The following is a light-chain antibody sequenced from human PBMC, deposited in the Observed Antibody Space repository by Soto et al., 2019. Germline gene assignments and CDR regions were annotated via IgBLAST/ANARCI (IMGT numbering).Light chain of an antibody. J-gene: IGLJ2*01. CDR2: DVN. CDR3: TSWTTSTTMI. Sequence: LTQPASVSGSPGQSITISCTGTSSDIGAYNFVSWYQQHPGKAPKLMIYDVNIRPSGVSNRFSGSKSGNTASLTISGLQAEDEADYYCTSWTTSTTMIFGGGTKVTVL. V-gene: IGLV2-14*03. CDR1: SSDIGAYNF.